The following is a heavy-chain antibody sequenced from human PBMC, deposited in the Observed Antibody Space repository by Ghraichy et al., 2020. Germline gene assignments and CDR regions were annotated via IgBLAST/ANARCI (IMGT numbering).Heavy chain of an antibody. J-gene: IGHJ3*02. CDR1: GYSFTSYW. D-gene: IGHD4-17*01. CDR2: IYPGDSDT. Sequence: GESLNISCKGSGYSFTSYWIGWVRQMPGKGLEWMGIIYPGDSDTRYSPSFQGQVTISADKSISTAYLQWSSLKASDTAMYYCASHYGAVHDAFDIWGQGTMVTVSS. V-gene: IGHV5-51*01. CDR3: ASHYGAVHDAFDI.